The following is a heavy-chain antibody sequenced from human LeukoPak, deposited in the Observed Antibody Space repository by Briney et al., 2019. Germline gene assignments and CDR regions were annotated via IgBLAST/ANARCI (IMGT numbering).Heavy chain of an antibody. V-gene: IGHV4-30-2*02. J-gene: IGHJ5*02. CDR1: GGSISSGGYS. D-gene: IGHD3-10*01. CDR2: IYHSGST. CDR3: ARKNRGNNWFDP. Sequence: PSQTLSLTCAVSGGSISSGGYSWSWIRQPPGKGLEWIGYIYHSGSTNYNPSLKSRVTILVDTSKNQFSLKLSSVTAADTAVYYCARKNRGNNWFDPWGQGTLVTVSS.